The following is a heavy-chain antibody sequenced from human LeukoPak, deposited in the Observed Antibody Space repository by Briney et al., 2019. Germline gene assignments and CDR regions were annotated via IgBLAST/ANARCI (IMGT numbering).Heavy chain of an antibody. CDR3: ARGQYDFWSGYSPFDY. V-gene: IGHV4-39*01. CDR2: IYYSGST. CDR1: GGSISSSSYY. J-gene: IGHJ4*02. D-gene: IGHD3-3*01. Sequence: SETLSLTCTVSGGSISSSSYYWGWIRQPPGKGLEWIGSIYYSGSTYYNPSLKSRVTISVDTSKNQFSLKLSSVTAADTAVYYCARGQYDFWSGYSPFDYWGQGTLVTVSS.